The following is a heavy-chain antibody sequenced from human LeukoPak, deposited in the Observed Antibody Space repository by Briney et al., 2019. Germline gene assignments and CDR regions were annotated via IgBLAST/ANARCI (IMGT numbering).Heavy chain of an antibody. Sequence: ASVKVSCKASGGTFSSYTTSWVRQAPGQGLEWMGRIIPILGIANYAQKSQGRVTITADKSTSTAYMELSSLRSEDTAVYYCASSDCSGGSCYVNDAFDIWGQGTMVTVSS. V-gene: IGHV1-69*02. D-gene: IGHD2-15*01. J-gene: IGHJ3*02. CDR1: GGTFSSYT. CDR2: IIPILGIA. CDR3: ASSDCSGGSCYVNDAFDI.